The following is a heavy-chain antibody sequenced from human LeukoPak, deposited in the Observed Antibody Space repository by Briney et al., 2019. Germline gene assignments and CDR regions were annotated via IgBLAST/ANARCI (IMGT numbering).Heavy chain of an antibody. CDR2: IHPPDSDT. CDR3: ARRARYGSRHVGY. D-gene: IGHD4-17*01. Sequence: GESLKISCKGSGYTFSNHWIGWVRQMPGKGLEWMGIIHPPDSDTRYSTSFKGQVTISVDMSVDTAYLQWGSLKASDSAMYYCARRARYGSRHVGYWGQGTLVTVSS. CDR1: GYTFSNHW. J-gene: IGHJ4*02. V-gene: IGHV5-51*01.